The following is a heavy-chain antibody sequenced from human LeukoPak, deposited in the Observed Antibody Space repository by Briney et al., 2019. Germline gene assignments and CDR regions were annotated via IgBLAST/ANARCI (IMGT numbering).Heavy chain of an antibody. D-gene: IGHD4-17*01. V-gene: IGHV4-4*02. CDR3: ASNRWDDYGDYEGY. CDR2: IFHDGST. J-gene: IGHJ4*02. Sequence: SGTLSLTCAVSGGSIFSSNWWSWVRQPPGKGLEWIGQIFHDGSTSYSPSLKSRVTISVDTSKNQFSLKLSSVTAADTAVYYCASNRWDDYGDYEGYWGQGTLVTVSS. CDR1: GGSIFSSNW.